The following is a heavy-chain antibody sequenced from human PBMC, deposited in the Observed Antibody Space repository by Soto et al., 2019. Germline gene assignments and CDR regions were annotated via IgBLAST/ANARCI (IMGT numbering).Heavy chain of an antibody. D-gene: IGHD2-15*01. CDR3: ARVWGGGSSPKY. J-gene: IGHJ4*02. V-gene: IGHV3-30-3*01. CDR2: ISYDGSNK. Sequence: QVQLVESGGGVVQPGRSLRLSCAASGFTFSSYAMHWVRQAPGKGLEWVAVISYDGSNKYYADSVKGRFTISRDNSKNTLYLQMNSLRAEDTAVYYCARVWGGGSSPKYWGQGTLVTVSS. CDR1: GFTFSSYA.